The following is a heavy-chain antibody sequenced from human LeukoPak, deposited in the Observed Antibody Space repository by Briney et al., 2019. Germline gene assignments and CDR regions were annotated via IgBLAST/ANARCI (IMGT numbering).Heavy chain of an antibody. Sequence: SETLSLTCTVSGGSISSSSYYWGWLRQPPGKGLEWIGSIYYSGSTYYNPSLKSRVTISVDTSKNQFSLKLSSVTAADTAVYYCARDRGPPADPFDYWGQGTLVTVSS. J-gene: IGHJ4*02. CDR2: IYYSGST. CDR3: ARDRGPPADPFDY. D-gene: IGHD6-25*01. CDR1: GGSISSSSYY. V-gene: IGHV4-39*07.